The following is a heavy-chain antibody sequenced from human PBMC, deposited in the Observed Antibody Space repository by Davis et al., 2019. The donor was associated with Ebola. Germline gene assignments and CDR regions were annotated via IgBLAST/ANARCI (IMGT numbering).Heavy chain of an antibody. V-gene: IGHV4-59*12. CDR3: AREVDSSGYYYRRYFDY. D-gene: IGHD3-22*01. Sequence: SETLSLTCTVSGGSISSYYWSWIRQPPGKGLEWIGYVYYSGNTNYNPSLKSRVTISVDTSKNQFSLKLSSVTAADTAVYYCAREVDSSGYYYRRYFDYWGQGTLVTVSS. CDR2: VYYSGNT. CDR1: GGSISSYY. J-gene: IGHJ4*02.